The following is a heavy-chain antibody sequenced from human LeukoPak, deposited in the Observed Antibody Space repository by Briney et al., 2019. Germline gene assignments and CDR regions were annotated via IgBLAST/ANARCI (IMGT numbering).Heavy chain of an antibody. CDR2: IYYSGST. V-gene: IGHV4-59*08. D-gene: IGHD3-10*01. CDR1: GGSTSSYY. J-gene: IGHJ4*02. Sequence: SETLSLTCTVSGGSTSSYYWSWIRQPPGKGLEWIGYIYYSGSTNYNPSLKSRVTISVDTSKNQFSLKLSSVTAADTAVYYCARHVVTMVRGVMSPQFDYWGQGTLVTVSS. CDR3: ARHVVTMVRGVMSPQFDY.